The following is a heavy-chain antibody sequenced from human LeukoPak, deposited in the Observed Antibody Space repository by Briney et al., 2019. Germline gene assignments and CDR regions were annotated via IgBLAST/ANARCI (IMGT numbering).Heavy chain of an antibody. CDR1: GASISTSHW. CDR3: ARGHFNEGFGYTTWFDT. Sequence: SETLSLTCDVSGASISTSHWWSWVRQTPGKGLEWIGDIYPPGGNNYTPSLRSRVYISLDRSKNQISLKLTSVTAADTAVYYCARGHFNEGFGYTTWFDTWGQGTPVTVSS. J-gene: IGHJ5*02. V-gene: IGHV4-4*02. D-gene: IGHD1-1*01. CDR2: IYPPGGN.